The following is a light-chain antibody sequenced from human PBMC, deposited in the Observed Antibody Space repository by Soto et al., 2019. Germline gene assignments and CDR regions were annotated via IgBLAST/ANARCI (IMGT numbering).Light chain of an antibody. Sequence: DILLIQSPATLSASVGDRITITCRASENIFKFLAWYQQRSGSAPNLLIYAASDLERGVPSRFIGSGSGTEFTLPIDNLQPNDSATYFCQHYHSQSITFGVGTQVDVK. CDR1: ENIFKF. CDR2: AAS. J-gene: IGKJ4*01. V-gene: IGKV1-5*01. CDR3: QHYHSQSIT.